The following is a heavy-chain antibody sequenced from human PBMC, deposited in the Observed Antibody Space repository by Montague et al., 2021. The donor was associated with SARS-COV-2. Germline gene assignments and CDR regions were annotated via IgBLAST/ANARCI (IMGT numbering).Heavy chain of an antibody. Sequence: TLSLTCTVSGGSISSGGYYWSWIRQHPGKGLGWIGYIYYSGSTYYNPSLKSRVTISVDTSKNQFSLKLSSVTAAGTAVYYCARVHIVVVTAMRYFDLWGRGTLVTVSS. CDR1: GGSISSGGYY. V-gene: IGHV4-31*03. J-gene: IGHJ2*01. CDR3: ARVHIVVVTAMRYFDL. CDR2: IYYSGST. D-gene: IGHD2-21*02.